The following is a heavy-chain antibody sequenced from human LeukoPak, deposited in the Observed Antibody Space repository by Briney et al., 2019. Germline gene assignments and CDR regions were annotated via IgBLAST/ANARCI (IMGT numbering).Heavy chain of an antibody. Sequence: PGGSLRLSCAASGFTFTTYWMHWVRQAPGKGLEWVSAISGSGGSTYYADSVKGRFTISRDNSKNTLYLQMNSLRAEDTAVYYCAKDLSFDFWSGYSYYYYYGMDVWGQGTTVTVSS. V-gene: IGHV3-23*01. CDR3: AKDLSFDFWSGYSYYYYYGMDV. D-gene: IGHD3-3*01. CDR1: GFTFTTYW. J-gene: IGHJ6*02. CDR2: ISGSGGST.